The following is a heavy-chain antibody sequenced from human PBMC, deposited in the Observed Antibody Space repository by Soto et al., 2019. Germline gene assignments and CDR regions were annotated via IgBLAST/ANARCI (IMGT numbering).Heavy chain of an antibody. V-gene: IGHV5-10-1*01. CDR1: GYSFTSYW. CDR3: ARQRASDYDFWGGYFRPLYYYGRDV. J-gene: IGHJ6*02. CDR2: IDPSDSYT. D-gene: IGHD3-3*01. Sequence: GESLKISCKGSGYSFTSYWISWVRQMPGKGLEWMGRIDPSDSYTNYSPSFQGHVPISADKSISTAYLQWSSLKASDTAIYYWARQRASDYDFWGGYFRPLYYYGRDVWGQGTTVTVSS.